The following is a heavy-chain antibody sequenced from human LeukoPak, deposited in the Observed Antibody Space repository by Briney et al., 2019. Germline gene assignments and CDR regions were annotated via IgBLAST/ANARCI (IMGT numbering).Heavy chain of an antibody. CDR2: ISSSSSTI. D-gene: IGHD5-24*01. J-gene: IGHJ4*02. Sequence: GGSLRLSCAASGFTFSSYSMNWVREAPGKGLEWVSYISSSSSTIYYADSVKGRFTVSRDNAKNSLYLQMNSLRAEDTAVYYCARHPKEVEMATDALYYFDYWGQGTLVTVSS. V-gene: IGHV3-48*04. CDR1: GFTFSSYS. CDR3: ARHPKEVEMATDALYYFDY.